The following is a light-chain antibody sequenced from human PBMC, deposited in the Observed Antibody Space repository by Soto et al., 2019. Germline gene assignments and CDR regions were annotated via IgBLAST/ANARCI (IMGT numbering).Light chain of an antibody. CDR1: QSVSSY. CDR2: DAS. CDR3: QQRSNWTPLT. J-gene: IGKJ4*01. Sequence: EIVLTQSPATLSLSPGERATLSCRASQSVSSYLAWYQQKPGQAPRLLIYDASNRATGIPARFSGSGSGTDFTLTISSLEPEDFEVYYCQQRSNWTPLTFGGGTKVEIK. V-gene: IGKV3-11*01.